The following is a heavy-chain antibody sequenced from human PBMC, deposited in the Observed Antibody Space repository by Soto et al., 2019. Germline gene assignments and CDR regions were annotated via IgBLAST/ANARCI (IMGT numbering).Heavy chain of an antibody. CDR1: VGSFRGYY. CDR2: INHSGRA. D-gene: IGHD2-15*01. CDR3: ARGYCSGGSCYSPQGNWFDP. V-gene: IGHV4-34*01. Sequence: QVQLQQWGAGLLKPSETLSLTCAVYVGSFRGYYWSWIRQPPGKGLEWIGEINHSGRANYNPSLTRRVTISVDTSKNQFSLTLSSVTAADTAVYYCARGYCSGGSCYSPQGNWFDPWGQGTPVTVSS. J-gene: IGHJ5*02.